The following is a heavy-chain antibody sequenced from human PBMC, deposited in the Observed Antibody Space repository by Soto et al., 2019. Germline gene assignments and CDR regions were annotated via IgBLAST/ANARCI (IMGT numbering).Heavy chain of an antibody. J-gene: IGHJ4*02. CDR1: GGSISSYY. Sequence: QVQLQESGPGLVKPSETLSLTCTVSGGSISSYYWSWIRQPPGKGLEWIGYIYYSGSTNYNPSLKSRVTISVDTSKNQFSLKLSSVTAADTAVYYCARTVVVPAASVYYFDYWGQGTLVTVSS. D-gene: IGHD2-2*01. CDR2: IYYSGST. V-gene: IGHV4-59*08. CDR3: ARTVVVPAASVYYFDY.